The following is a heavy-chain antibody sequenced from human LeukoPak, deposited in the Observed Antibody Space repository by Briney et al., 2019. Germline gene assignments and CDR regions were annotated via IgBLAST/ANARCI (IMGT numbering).Heavy chain of an antibody. V-gene: IGHV4-59*01. Sequence: SETLSLTCTVSGGSISSYYWSWIRQPPGKGLEWIGYIYYSGSTNYNPSLKSRVTISVDTSKNQFSLKLSSVTAADTAVYYCAREGQWPFSFFDLWGRGTLVTVSS. CDR3: AREGQWPFSFFDL. CDR2: IYYSGST. D-gene: IGHD6-19*01. CDR1: GGSISSYY. J-gene: IGHJ2*01.